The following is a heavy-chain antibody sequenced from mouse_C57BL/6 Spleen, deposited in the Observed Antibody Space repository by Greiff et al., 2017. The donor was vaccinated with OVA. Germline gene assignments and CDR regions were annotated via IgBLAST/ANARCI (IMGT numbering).Heavy chain of an antibody. V-gene: IGHV1-52*01. CDR2: IDPSDSET. CDR3: ASHAQLGYAMDY. D-gene: IGHD4-1*02. CDR1: GYTFTSYW. Sequence: QVQLQQPGAELVRPGSSVKLSCKASGYTFTSYWMHWVKQRPIQGLEWIGNIDPSDSETHYNQKFKDKATLTVDKSSSTAYMQLSSLTSEDSAVYYCASHAQLGYAMDYWGQGTSVTVSS. J-gene: IGHJ4*01.